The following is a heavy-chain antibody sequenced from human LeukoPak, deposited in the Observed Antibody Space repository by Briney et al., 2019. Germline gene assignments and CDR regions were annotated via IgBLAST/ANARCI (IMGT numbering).Heavy chain of an antibody. CDR2: IYYSGST. D-gene: IGHD4-17*01. CDR3: ARDEGYGDYVNY. CDR1: GGSICSGDYY. V-gene: IGHV4-30-4*08. J-gene: IGHJ4*02. Sequence: SETLSLTCTVSGGSICSGDYYWSWIRQPPGKGLEWIGYIYYSGSTYYNPSLKSRVTISVDTSKNQFSLKLSSVIAADTAVYYCARDEGYGDYVNYWGQGTLVTVSS.